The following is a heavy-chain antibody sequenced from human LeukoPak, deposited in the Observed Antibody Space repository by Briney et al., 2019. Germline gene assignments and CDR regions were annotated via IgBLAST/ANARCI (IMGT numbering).Heavy chain of an antibody. Sequence: PSETLSLTCTVSGGSFTIYYWSWIRQPAGKGLEWIGHIYTSGSTNYNPSLKSRVTMSVDTSKNQFSLNLSSVTAADTAVYYCARMDRVGATFDWGQGTLVTVSS. CDR2: IYTSGST. D-gene: IGHD1-26*01. CDR1: GGSFTIYY. V-gene: IGHV4-4*07. J-gene: IGHJ4*02. CDR3: ARMDRVGATFD.